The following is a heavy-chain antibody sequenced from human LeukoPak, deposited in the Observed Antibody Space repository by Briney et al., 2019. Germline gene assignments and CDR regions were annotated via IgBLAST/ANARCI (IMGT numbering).Heavy chain of an antibody. CDR1: GFTFSSYE. J-gene: IGHJ3*02. D-gene: IGHD3-22*01. Sequence: GGSLRLSCAASGFTFSSYEMHWVRQAPGKGLEWVSYISSSGSTIYYADSVKGRFTISRDNAKNSLYMQMNSLRAEDTAVYYCARDPLDYYDSSGYQPTGDAFDIWGQGTMVTVSS. V-gene: IGHV3-48*03. CDR2: ISSSGSTI. CDR3: ARDPLDYYDSSGYQPTGDAFDI.